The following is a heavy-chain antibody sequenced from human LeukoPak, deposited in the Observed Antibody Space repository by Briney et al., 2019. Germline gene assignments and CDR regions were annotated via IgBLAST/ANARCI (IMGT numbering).Heavy chain of an antibody. Sequence: SGPALVKPTQTLTLTCTFSGFSLNTSGMRGSWIRQPPGKALEWLARIDWDDDKFYSTSLKTRLTISKDTSKNQVVLTMTNMDPVDTATYYCARLLGGYSSSWYRFDYWGQGTLVTVSS. J-gene: IGHJ4*02. V-gene: IGHV2-70*04. CDR1: GFSLNTSGMR. D-gene: IGHD6-13*01. CDR3: ARLLGGYSSSWYRFDY. CDR2: IDWDDDK.